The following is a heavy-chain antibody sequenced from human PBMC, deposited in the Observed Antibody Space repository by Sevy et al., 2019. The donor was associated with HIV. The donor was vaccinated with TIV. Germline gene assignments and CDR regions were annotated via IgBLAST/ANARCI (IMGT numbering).Heavy chain of an antibody. CDR3: ARSRTREQQLVRGAFDI. D-gene: IGHD6-13*01. CDR2: INHSGST. Sequence: SETLSLTCAVYGGSFSGYYWSWIRQPPGKGLEWIGEINHSGSTNYNPSLKSRVTISVDTSKNQFSLKLSSVTAADTAVYYCARSRTREQQLVRGAFDIWGQRTMVTVSS. CDR1: GGSFSGYY. J-gene: IGHJ3*02. V-gene: IGHV4-34*01.